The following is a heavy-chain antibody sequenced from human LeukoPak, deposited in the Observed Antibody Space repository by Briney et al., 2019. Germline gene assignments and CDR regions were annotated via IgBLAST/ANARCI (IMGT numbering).Heavy chain of an antibody. Sequence: APVKIFCKASGYRFTSYYVNWLRQAPGQGLEWMGIINPNGGGTTYTEKFQGRVTMTRDTSTSTVYMELSSLRPEDTAVYYCARDPISSNWPRGHFFDPWGQGTLVTVSS. CDR2: INPNGGGT. CDR3: ARDPISSNWPRGHFFDP. CDR1: GYRFTSYY. V-gene: IGHV1-46*01. D-gene: IGHD6-13*01. J-gene: IGHJ5*02.